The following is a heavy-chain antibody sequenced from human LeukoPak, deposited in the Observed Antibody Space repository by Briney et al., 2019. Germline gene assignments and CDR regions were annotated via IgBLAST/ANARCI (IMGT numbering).Heavy chain of an antibody. CDR3: ATASGSWYRYYFDS. D-gene: IGHD6-13*01. J-gene: IGHJ4*02. Sequence: PGGPLRLSCAASGLTFSSFEMNWVRQAPGKGLEWISYISSSSNMIFYAESVKGRFTTSRDNAKNSLYLQMNSLRAEDTAIYYCATASGSWYRYYFDSWGQGTLLTVSS. V-gene: IGHV3-48*03. CDR2: ISSSSNMI. CDR1: GLTFSSFE.